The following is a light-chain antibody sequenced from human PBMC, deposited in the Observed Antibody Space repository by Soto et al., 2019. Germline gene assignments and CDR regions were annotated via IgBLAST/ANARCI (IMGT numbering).Light chain of an antibody. J-gene: IGKJ2*01. Sequence: EIVMTQSPATLSVSPGERVTLSCRASQSVSRNLAWHQQKPGQAPRLLIYAASTRATRIPAMFSGSASGTEFTLTISSLQSEDVAVYYCQQYNNWPQTFGQGTKLEIK. CDR1: QSVSRN. CDR2: AAS. CDR3: QQYNNWPQT. V-gene: IGKV3D-15*01.